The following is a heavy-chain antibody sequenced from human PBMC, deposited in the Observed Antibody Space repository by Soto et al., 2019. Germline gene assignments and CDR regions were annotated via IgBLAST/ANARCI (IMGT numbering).Heavy chain of an antibody. D-gene: IGHD2-2*01. CDR1: GFISSDYV. CDR2: IGGGGAGT. J-gene: IGHJ6*02. V-gene: IGHV3-23*01. Sequence: EVQLLESGGGLVQPGGSLRLSCVASGFISSDYVMSWVRQAPGKGLEWVSAIGGGGAGTSYSDSVKGRFTIFRDNSRNTVHMQMTSLRADDTAVYYCANRFVIVPAVLGRNYHYGIDVCGQGTTVTVSS. CDR3: ANRFVIVPAVLGRNYHYGIDV.